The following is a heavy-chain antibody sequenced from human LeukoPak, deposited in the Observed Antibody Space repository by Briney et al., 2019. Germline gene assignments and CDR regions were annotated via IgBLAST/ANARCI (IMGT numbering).Heavy chain of an antibody. D-gene: IGHD5-18*01. Sequence: PSETLSLTCTVSGGSISSSSYYWGWIRQPPGKGLEWIGSIYYSGSTYYNPSLKSRVTISVDTSKNQFSLKLSSVTAADTAVYYCARHLGYSYGLKNWFDPWGQGTLVTVSS. CDR2: IYYSGST. CDR3: ARHLGYSYGLKNWFDP. CDR1: GGSISSSSYY. J-gene: IGHJ5*02. V-gene: IGHV4-39*01.